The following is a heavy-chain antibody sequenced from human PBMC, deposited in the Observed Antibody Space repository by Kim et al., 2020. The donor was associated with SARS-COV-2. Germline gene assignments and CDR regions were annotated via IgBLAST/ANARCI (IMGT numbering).Heavy chain of an antibody. CDR1: GGSISSYY. CDR3: ARGDDSSGYMGIPLDY. CDR2: IYYSGST. Sequence: SETLSLTCTVSGGSISSYYWSWIRQPPGKGLEWIGYIYYSGSTNYNPSLKSRVTISVDTSKNQFSLKLSSVTAADTAVYYCARGDDSSGYMGIPLDYWGQGTLVTVSS. J-gene: IGHJ4*02. V-gene: IGHV4-59*01. D-gene: IGHD3-22*01.